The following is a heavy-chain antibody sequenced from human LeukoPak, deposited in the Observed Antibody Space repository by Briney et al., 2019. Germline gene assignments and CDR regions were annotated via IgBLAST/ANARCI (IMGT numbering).Heavy chain of an antibody. CDR2: IYGDVET. Sequence: PGGSLRLSCAASGFSVISNYMNWVRQAPGKGLEWVSLIYGDVETYYADSVKGRFIISRNNSKDTLHLQMNSLRAEDTAIYYCARGVTVRGGPFDIWGQGTMVTVSS. D-gene: IGHD2-21*02. V-gene: IGHV3-53*01. CDR1: GFSVISNY. CDR3: ARGVTVRGGPFDI. J-gene: IGHJ3*02.